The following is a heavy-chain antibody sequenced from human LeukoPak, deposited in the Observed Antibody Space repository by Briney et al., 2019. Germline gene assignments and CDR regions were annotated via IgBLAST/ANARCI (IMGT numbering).Heavy chain of an antibody. CDR1: GYSISSDYY. V-gene: IGHV4-4*07. D-gene: IGHD3-10*01. Sequence: SETLSLTCTVSGYSISSDYYWGWIRQPAGKGLEWIGRIYTSGSTNYNPSLKSRVTMSVDTSKNQFSLKLSSVTAADTAVYYCAGVGMVRGVIINDAFDIWGQGTMVTVSS. J-gene: IGHJ3*02. CDR3: AGVGMVRGVIINDAFDI. CDR2: IYTSGST.